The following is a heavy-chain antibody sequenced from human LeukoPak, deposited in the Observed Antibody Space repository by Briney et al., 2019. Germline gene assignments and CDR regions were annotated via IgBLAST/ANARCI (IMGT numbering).Heavy chain of an antibody. V-gene: IGHV4-59*01. Sequence: ETLSLTCTVSGGSISSYYWSWIRQPPGKGPEWIGYIYYSGSTNYNPSLKSRVTISVDTSKNQFSLKLSSVTAADTAVYFCAREEGGSYGYWGQGTLVTVSS. J-gene: IGHJ4*02. CDR1: GGSISSYY. CDR2: IYYSGST. D-gene: IGHD1-26*01. CDR3: AREEGGSYGY.